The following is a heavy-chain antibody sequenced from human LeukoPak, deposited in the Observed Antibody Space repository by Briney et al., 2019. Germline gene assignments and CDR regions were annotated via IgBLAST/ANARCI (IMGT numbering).Heavy chain of an antibody. V-gene: IGHV1-3*01. CDR3: ARYGVINWFDP. CDR1: GYTLTSYA. CDR2: INAGNGNT. Sequence: ASVKVSCKASGYTLTSYAMHWVRQAPGQRLEWMGWINAGNGNTKYSQKFQGRVTITRDTSASTAYMELSSLGSEDTAVYYCARYGVINWFDPWGQGTLVTVSS. D-gene: IGHD4-17*01. J-gene: IGHJ5*02.